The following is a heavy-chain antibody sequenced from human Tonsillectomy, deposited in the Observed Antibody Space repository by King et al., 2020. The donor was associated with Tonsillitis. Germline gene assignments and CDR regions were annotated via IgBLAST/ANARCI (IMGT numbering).Heavy chain of an antibody. V-gene: IGHV3-15*01. CDR3: TTATYSGSYYYYGMDV. CDR1: GFTFSNAW. J-gene: IGHJ6*02. D-gene: IGHD1-26*01. CDR2: IKSKTDGGTT. Sequence: QLVQSGGGLVKPGGSLRLSCAASGFTFSNAWMSWVRQAPGKGLEWVGRIKSKTDGGTTDYAAPLKGRFTISRDDSKNTLYLQMNSLKTEDTAVYYCTTATYSGSYYYYGMDVWGQGTTVTVSS.